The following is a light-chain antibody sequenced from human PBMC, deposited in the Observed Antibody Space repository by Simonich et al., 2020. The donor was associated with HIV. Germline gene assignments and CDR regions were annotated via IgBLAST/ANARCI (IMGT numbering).Light chain of an antibody. V-gene: IGKV3-20*01. CDR2: GAS. Sequence: EIVLTQSPGTLSLSPGEIATLSCRTSQSVSSSYLAWYQQKPGQATRLLIYGASSRATGIPDRFSGSGSGTDFTLTISRLEPEDFAVYYCQHHGAFGPGTKVDIK. CDR1: QSVSSSY. CDR3: QHHGA. J-gene: IGKJ3*01.